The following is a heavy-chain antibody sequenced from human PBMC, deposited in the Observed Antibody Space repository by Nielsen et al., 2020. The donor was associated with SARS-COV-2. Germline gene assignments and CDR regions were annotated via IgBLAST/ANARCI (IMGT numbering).Heavy chain of an antibody. CDR2: ISYSGTT. J-gene: IGHJ6*02. CDR3: ARDIVVDNSYYYGMDV. V-gene: IGHV4-31*03. Sequence: SETLSLTCPVSGGSISSGGYYWTWIRQYPGKGLEWIGYISYSGTTYYSPSLKSRLNMSLDTSKNQFSLKLTSVTAADTAVYYCARDIVVDNSYYYGMDVWGQGTTVTVSS. CDR1: GGSISSGGYY. D-gene: IGHD2-2*01.